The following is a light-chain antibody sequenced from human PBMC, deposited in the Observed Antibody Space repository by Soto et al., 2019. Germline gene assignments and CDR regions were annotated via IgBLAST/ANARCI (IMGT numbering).Light chain of an antibody. Sequence: QSVLTQPASVSGSPGQSITISCTGVSSDVSGYTYVSWYQQHPGKAPKLMIYEVTNRPSGVSDRFSGSKSGNTASLTISGLQAEDEADYYCSSYIAITLYAFGTGTKLTVL. V-gene: IGLV2-14*01. CDR3: SSYIAITLYA. J-gene: IGLJ1*01. CDR2: EVT. CDR1: SSDVSGYTY.